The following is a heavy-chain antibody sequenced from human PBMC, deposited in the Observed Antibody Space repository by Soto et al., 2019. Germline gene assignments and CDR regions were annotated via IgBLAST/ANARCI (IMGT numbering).Heavy chain of an antibody. J-gene: IGHJ4*02. D-gene: IGHD3-9*01. CDR3: VRDGAMTGVFDY. Sequence: EVQLVESGGVLAQPGGSLRLSCAASGFTFNTFGMNWVRQAPGKGLEWISYISVTSTTIHYADSVKGRFAISRDNAKNSLYLEMDSLRVEDTAVYYCVRDGAMTGVFDYWGPGTVVTVSS. CDR2: ISVTSTTI. V-gene: IGHV3-48*01. CDR1: GFTFNTFG.